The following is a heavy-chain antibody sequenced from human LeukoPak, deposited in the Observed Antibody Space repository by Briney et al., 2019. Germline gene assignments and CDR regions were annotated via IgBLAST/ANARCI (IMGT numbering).Heavy chain of an antibody. CDR2: ISSSSSYI. CDR1: GFTFGSFG. D-gene: IGHD2-2*01. V-gene: IGHV3-21*01. CDR3: ARVSTGAMDV. Sequence: GGSLRLSCVASGFTFGSFGMNWVRQAPGKGLEWVSSISSSSSYIYYADSVRGRITIPRDNAKNSLYLQMNSLRAEDTAVYYCARVSTGAMDVWGKGTTVTVSS. J-gene: IGHJ6*03.